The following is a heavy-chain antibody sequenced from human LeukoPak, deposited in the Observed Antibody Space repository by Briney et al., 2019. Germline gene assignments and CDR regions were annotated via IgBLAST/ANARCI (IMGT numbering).Heavy chain of an antibody. CDR2: IRGGGGSA. J-gene: IGHJ3*02. CDR1: GFNFSAYA. Sequence: GGSLRLSCTASGFNFSAYAMMWVRQAPGKGPERVSAIRGGGGSAFYADSVKGRFTISRDNSKYTLFLQMNSLRAEDTAVYYCARDPNGDYIGAFDMWGPGTMVTVSS. V-gene: IGHV3-23*01. CDR3: ARDPNGDYIGAFDM. D-gene: IGHD4-17*01.